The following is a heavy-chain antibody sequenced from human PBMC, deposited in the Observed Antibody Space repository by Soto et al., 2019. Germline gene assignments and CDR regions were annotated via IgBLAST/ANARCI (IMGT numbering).Heavy chain of an antibody. CDR2: FIPIFGTA. D-gene: IGHD2-2*02. CDR1: GGTFSSYA. J-gene: IGHJ6*02. CDR3: ARGYCSSTSCYTPPYYYYYGMDV. Sequence: SVKVSCKASGGTFSSYAISWVRQAPGQGLEWMGGFIPIFGTANYAQKFQGRVTITADESTSTAYMELSSLRSEDTAVYYCARGYCSSTSCYTPPYYYYYGMDVWGQGTTVTVSS. V-gene: IGHV1-69*13.